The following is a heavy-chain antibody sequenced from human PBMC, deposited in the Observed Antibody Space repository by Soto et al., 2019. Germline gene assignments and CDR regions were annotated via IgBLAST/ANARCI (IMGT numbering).Heavy chain of an antibody. J-gene: IGHJ5*02. CDR3: ASYGGYIPFDP. Sequence: QITLKESGPTLVKPTQTLTLTCTFSGFSLSTSGVGVGWIRQPPGKALEWLALIYWDDDKRYSPSLKSRLTTPKDPSQNQVVLTMTHMDPVDTAPSSCASYGGYIPFDPWGQGTLVTVSS. V-gene: IGHV2-5*02. CDR2: IYWDDDK. CDR1: GFSLSTSGVG. D-gene: IGHD5-18*01.